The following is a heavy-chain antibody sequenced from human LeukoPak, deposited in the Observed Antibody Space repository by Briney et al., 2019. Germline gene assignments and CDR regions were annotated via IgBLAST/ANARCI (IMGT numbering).Heavy chain of an antibody. D-gene: IGHD6-13*01. CDR3: AAVAAAGHRLDY. CDR2: IVVGSGNT. CDR1: GFTFTSSA. J-gene: IGHJ4*02. Sequence: TSVKVSCKASGFTFTSSAVQWERQARGQRLEWIGWIVVGSGNTNYAQKFQERVTITRDMSTSTAYMELSSLRSEDTAVYYCAAVAAAGHRLDYWGQGTLVTVSS. V-gene: IGHV1-58*01.